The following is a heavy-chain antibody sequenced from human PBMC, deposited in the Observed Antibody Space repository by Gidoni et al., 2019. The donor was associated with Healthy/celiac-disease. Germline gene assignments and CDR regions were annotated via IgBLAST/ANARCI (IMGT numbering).Heavy chain of an antibody. Sequence: EVQLVESGGCLVKPGGSLRLSCAASGFTSSSYSLNWVREAPGKGLECVSSISSSSSYIYYADSVKGRLTISRDNAKYSLYLQMSSLRAEYTAVYYCARDSVYYYGSGRMGPGGFDIWGQGTMVTVSS. CDR2: ISSSSSYI. CDR3: ARDSVYYYGSGRMGPGGFDI. V-gene: IGHV3-21*01. CDR1: GFTSSSYS. D-gene: IGHD3-10*01. J-gene: IGHJ3*02.